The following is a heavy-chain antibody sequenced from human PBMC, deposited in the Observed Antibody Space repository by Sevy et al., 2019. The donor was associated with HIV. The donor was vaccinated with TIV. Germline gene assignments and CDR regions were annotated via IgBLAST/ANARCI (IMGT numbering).Heavy chain of an antibody. CDR1: GFTFNTHA. D-gene: IGHD3-22*01. J-gene: IGHJ3*01. Sequence: GGSLRLSCAASGFTFNTHAMTWVRQAPGKGLEWVSVISGPGLSTYYADSVKGRFTISGDNSKNTLYLQMNSLRADDPATYYCAKALNPALESMIEVVLRTLKGFDVWGQGTMVTVSS. V-gene: IGHV3-23*01. CDR3: AKALNPALESMIEVVLRTLKGFDV. CDR2: ISGPGLST.